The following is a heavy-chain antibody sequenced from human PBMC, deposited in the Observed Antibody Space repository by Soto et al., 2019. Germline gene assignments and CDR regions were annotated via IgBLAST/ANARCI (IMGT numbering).Heavy chain of an antibody. J-gene: IGHJ4*02. Sequence: ASVKVSCKASGYTFTSYYMHWVRQAPGQGLEWMGIINPSGGSTSYAQKFQGRVTMTRDTSTSTVYMELSSLRSEDTAVYYCARAGSLLRTIPALFDYWGQGTLVTVSS. D-gene: IGHD2-2*02. CDR1: GYTFTSYY. CDR3: ARAGSLLRTIPALFDY. CDR2: INPSGGST. V-gene: IGHV1-46*03.